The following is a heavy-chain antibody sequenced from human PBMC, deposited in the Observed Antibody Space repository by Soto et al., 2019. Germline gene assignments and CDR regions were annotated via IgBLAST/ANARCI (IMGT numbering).Heavy chain of an antibody. Sequence: EVQLLESGGGLVQPGGSLRLSCAASGFTFSSYAMSWVRQAPGKGLEWVSAISGSGGSTYYADSVKGRFTISRDNSKNTLYLQMNSLRAEDTAGYYCAKGRGYCSSTSCYVGSDYWGQGTLVTVSS. V-gene: IGHV3-23*01. J-gene: IGHJ4*02. CDR2: ISGSGGST. CDR1: GFTFSSYA. CDR3: AKGRGYCSSTSCYVGSDY. D-gene: IGHD2-2*01.